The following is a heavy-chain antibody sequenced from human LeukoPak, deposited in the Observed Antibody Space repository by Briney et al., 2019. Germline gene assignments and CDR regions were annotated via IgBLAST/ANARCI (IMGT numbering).Heavy chain of an antibody. V-gene: IGHV4-30-4*08. D-gene: IGHD4-11*01. J-gene: IGHJ4*02. CDR2: IYYSGST. CDR1: GGSISSGDYY. CDR3: DSSWMFSVQYLNAIDY. Sequence: PSQTLSLTCTVSGGSISSGDYYWSWIRQHPGKGLEWIGYIYYSGSTDYNPSLKSRVTISVDTSESQFSLKLTSVTAADTAVYYCDSSWMFSVQYLNAIDYWGQGILVTVSS.